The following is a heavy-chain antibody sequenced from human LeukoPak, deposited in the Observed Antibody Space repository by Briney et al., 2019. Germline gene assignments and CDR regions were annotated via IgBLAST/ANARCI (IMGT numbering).Heavy chain of an antibody. CDR1: GYSFTGYY. Sequence: ASVKVSCKASGYSFTGYYLHWVRQAPGQGPEWMGRINPDSAVTDFAQKFQGRGTMTRDTSISTAYMELDKLRSGDTAVYYCARDPEWELPFDHWGQGTLVTVSS. J-gene: IGHJ4*02. CDR3: ARDPEWELPFDH. V-gene: IGHV1-2*06. D-gene: IGHD1-26*01. CDR2: INPDSAVT.